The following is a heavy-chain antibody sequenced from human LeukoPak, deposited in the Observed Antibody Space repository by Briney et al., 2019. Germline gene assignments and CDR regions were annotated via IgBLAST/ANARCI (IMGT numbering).Heavy chain of an antibody. CDR3: ARDRWFGGLDY. D-gene: IGHD3-10*01. Sequence: SQTLSLTCAISGDSVSSNSAAWDCIRQSPSRGFEGQGRTYYRSKWYDDYAVSVIGRITINPDTSKNQFSLHLNSVTPDDTAVYYCARDRWFGGLDYWGQGTLVTVSS. CDR1: GDSVSSNSAA. V-gene: IGHV6-1*01. CDR2: TYYRSKWYD. J-gene: IGHJ4*02.